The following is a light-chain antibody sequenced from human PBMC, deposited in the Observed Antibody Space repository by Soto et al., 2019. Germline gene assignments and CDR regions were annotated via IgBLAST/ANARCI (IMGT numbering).Light chain of an antibody. J-gene: IGLJ3*02. V-gene: IGLV1-40*01. CDR2: SNS. CDR1: TSNIGAGYN. CDR3: QSYDSSLSGSV. Sequence: QSVLTQPPSVSGAPGQRVTISCTGSTSNIGAGYNVHWYQQLPGTAPKLLIYSNSNRPSGVPDRFSGSKSGTSASLAITGLQAEDEAEYYCQSYDSSLSGSVFGGGTKVTVL.